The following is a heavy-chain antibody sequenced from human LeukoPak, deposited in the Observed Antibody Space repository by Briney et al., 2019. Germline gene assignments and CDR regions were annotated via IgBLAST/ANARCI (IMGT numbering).Heavy chain of an antibody. CDR1: GFTVSSNY. CDR2: IYHSGST. CDR3: ARDITMVRGVSY. D-gene: IGHD3-10*01. V-gene: IGHV4-38-2*02. J-gene: IGHJ4*02. Sequence: PGGSLRLSCAASGFTVSSNYMSWVRQAPGKGLEWIGSIYHSGSTYYNPSLKSRVTISVDTSKNQFSLKLSSVTAADTAVYYCARDITMVRGVSYWGQGTLVTVSS.